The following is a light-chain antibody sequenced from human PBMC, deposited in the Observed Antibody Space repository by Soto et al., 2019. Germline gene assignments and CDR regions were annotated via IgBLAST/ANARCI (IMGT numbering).Light chain of an antibody. J-gene: IGKJ1*01. CDR1: QTIGSL. CDR3: QHYNSWA. CDR2: KAS. Sequence: DVQMTQSPSTLSASVGDRVTITCRASQTIGSLLAWYQQKPGKAPNLLIYKASSLESGVPSRFSGSGFGTEFTLTITGLQPDDFATYYCQHYNSWAFGQGPKVEI. V-gene: IGKV1-5*03.